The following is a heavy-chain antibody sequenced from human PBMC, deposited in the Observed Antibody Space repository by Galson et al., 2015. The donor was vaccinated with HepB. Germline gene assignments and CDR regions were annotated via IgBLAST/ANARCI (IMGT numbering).Heavy chain of an antibody. J-gene: IGHJ6*02. V-gene: IGHV1-69*13. Sequence: SVKVSCKASGGTFSSYAISWVRQAPGQGLEWMGGIIPIFGTANYAQKFQGRVTITADEPTSTAYMELSSLSSEDTAVYYCARVHSAMVTKGGKYYYYGMDVWGQGTTVTVSS. CDR3: ARVHSAMVTKGGKYYYYGMDV. CDR1: GGTFSSYA. CDR2: IIPIFGTA. D-gene: IGHD5-18*01.